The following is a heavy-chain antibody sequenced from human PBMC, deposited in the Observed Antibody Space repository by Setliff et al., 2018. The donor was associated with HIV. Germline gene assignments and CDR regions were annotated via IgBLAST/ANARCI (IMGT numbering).Heavy chain of an antibody. J-gene: IGHJ3*01. V-gene: IGHV4-59*08. CDR2: IYYSGST. Sequence: SETLSLTCSLSGGSISSYHWNWIRQPPGKGLEWIGYIYYSGSTNYNPSLKSRVTIPVNTSKNQFSLKLSSVTASDTAVYYCARHPGSTSNWYKGAFDFWGQGRMVTVSS. CDR1: GGSISSYH. D-gene: IGHD6-13*01. CDR3: ARHPGSTSNWYKGAFDF.